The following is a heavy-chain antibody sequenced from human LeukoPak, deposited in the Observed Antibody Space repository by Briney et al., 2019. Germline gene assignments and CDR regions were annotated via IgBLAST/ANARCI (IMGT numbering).Heavy chain of an antibody. CDR1: GFTFSDYY. V-gene: IGHV3-11*05. CDR3: ARVGNGGSSSWYDYYYGMDV. J-gene: IGHJ6*02. D-gene: IGHD6-13*01. CDR2: ISSSSSYA. Sequence: GGSLRLSCAASGFTFSDYYMSWIRQAPGKGLEWVSYISSSSSYANYADSVKGRFTISRDNAKNSLYLQMNSLRAEDTAVYYCARVGNGGSSSWYDYYYGMDVWGQGTTVTVSS.